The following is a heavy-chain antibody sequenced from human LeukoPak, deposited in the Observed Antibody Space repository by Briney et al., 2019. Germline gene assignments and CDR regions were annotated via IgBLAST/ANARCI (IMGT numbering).Heavy chain of an antibody. J-gene: IGHJ3*02. CDR2: IYTSGST. V-gene: IGHV4-61*02. Sequence: SQTLSLTCTVSGGSISSGSYYWSWIRQPAGKGLEWIGRIYTSGSTNYNPSLKSRVTISVDTSKNQFSLKLSSVTAADTAVYYCARGKGGAVPSSHAFDIWGQGTMVTVSS. CDR1: GGSISSGSYY. D-gene: IGHD6-19*01. CDR3: ARGKGGAVPSSHAFDI.